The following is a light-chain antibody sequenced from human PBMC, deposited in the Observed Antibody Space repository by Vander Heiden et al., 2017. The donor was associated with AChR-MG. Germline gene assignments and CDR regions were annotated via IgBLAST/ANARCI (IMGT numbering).Light chain of an antibody. CDR3: QQRSNWPLT. V-gene: IGKV3-11*01. J-gene: IGKJ3*01. CDR1: QRVSSY. CDR2: AAS. Sequence: PGERATLSCTASQRVSSYLAWYQQKPGQAPRLLIYAASNTATGLPARFSGSGSATDFTLTISSQAPEDFAVYYCQQRSNWPLTFGHGTKVDIK.